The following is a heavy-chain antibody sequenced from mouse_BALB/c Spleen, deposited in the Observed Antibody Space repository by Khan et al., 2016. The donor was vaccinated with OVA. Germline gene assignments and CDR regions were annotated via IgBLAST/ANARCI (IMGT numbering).Heavy chain of an antibody. CDR2: IFPGTGTT. CDR1: GYTFTSYW. J-gene: IGHJ3*01. D-gene: IGHD2-1*01. CDR3: ARGYFGNYEFAY. V-gene: IGHV1S132*01. Sequence: QVQLQQSGAELVKPGASVKLSCKTSGYTFTSYWIQWVKQRPGQGLGWIGQIFPGTGTTYSNENFKAKATLTVDTSSSTAYLKLSSLTSEHSAVYFCARGYFGNYEFAYWGQGTLVTVSA.